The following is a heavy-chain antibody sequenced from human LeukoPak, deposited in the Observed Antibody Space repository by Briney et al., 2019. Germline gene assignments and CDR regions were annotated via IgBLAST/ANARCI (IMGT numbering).Heavy chain of an antibody. Sequence: GGSLRLSCAASGFIFSTHWMSWVRQAPGKGLEWVDSLRYDGSDKYYVDSVKGRFTVSRDNAKNSLYLQMNSLKTEDTAVYYCTTDVGVSGYDFWSGYFDAFNIWGQGTMVTVSS. D-gene: IGHD3-3*01. J-gene: IGHJ3*02. CDR2: LRYDGSDK. CDR3: TTDVGVSGYDFWSGYFDAFNI. CDR1: GFIFSTHW. V-gene: IGHV3-7*03.